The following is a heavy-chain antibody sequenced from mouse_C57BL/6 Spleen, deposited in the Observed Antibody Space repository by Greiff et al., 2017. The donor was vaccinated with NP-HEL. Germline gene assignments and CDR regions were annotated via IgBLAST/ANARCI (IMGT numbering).Heavy chain of an antibody. CDR1: GYTFTDHT. D-gene: IGHD2-4*01. Sequence: QVQLKESDAELVKPGAPVKISCKVSGYTFTDHTIHWMKQRPEQGLEWIGYIYPRDGSTKYNEKFKGKATLTADKSSSTAYMQLNSLTSEDSAVYFCARSGDYDYAGWYFDVWGTGTTVTVSS. V-gene: IGHV1-78*01. J-gene: IGHJ1*03. CDR2: IYPRDGST. CDR3: ARSGDYDYAGWYFDV.